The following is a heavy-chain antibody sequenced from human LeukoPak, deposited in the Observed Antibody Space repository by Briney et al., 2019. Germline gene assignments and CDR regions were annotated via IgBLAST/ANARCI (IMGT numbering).Heavy chain of an antibody. CDR2: INTDGSST. J-gene: IGHJ2*01. CDR3: AKDTASSWWYFDP. Sequence: SGGSLRLSCAASGFTFSNYWMHWVRQAPGKGLGWVSRINTDGSSTSYVDSVKGRFTISRDNSKNTLYLQMNSLRAEDTAVYYCAKDTASSWWYFDPWGRGTLVTVSS. D-gene: IGHD5-18*01. V-gene: IGHV3-74*01. CDR1: GFTFSNYW.